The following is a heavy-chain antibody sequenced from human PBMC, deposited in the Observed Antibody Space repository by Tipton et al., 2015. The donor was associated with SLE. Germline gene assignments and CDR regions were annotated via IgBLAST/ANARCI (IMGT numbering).Heavy chain of an antibody. D-gene: IGHD3-10*01. Sequence: TLSLTCTVSGGSISTSYWSWIRQPPGRGLEWLGFIYSRGSSSYNPSLQNRVTISLDTSKNHFSLELTSVTAADTAVYYCARQRLRLLSPLDAWGQGTTVTVS. CDR3: ARQRLRLLSPLDA. J-gene: IGHJ6*02. V-gene: IGHV4-59*08. CDR2: IYSRGSS. CDR1: GGSISTSY.